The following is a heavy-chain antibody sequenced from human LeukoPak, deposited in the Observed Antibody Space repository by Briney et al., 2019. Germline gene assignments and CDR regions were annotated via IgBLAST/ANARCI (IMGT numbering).Heavy chain of an antibody. Sequence: GGSLKLSCAASGFTFSSYAMSWVRQAPGKGLEWVSAISGSGGSTYYADSVKGRFTISRDNSKNTLYLQMNSLRAEDTAVYYCANFLPAAIWSYWGQGTLVTVSS. CDR3: ANFLPAAIWSY. V-gene: IGHV3-23*01. CDR2: ISGSGGST. J-gene: IGHJ4*02. CDR1: GFTFSSYA. D-gene: IGHD2-2*01.